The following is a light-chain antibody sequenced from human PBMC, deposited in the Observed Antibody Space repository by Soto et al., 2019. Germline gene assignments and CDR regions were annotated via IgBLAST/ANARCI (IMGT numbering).Light chain of an antibody. V-gene: IGKV3-20*01. Sequence: EIVLTQSPATLSLSPGERAALSCRASQSVSSYLAWYQQKPGQAPRLLIYGASSRATGIPDRFSGSGSGTDFTLTIRRLEPEDFALYYCQQYGRSQTFGQGTKVDIK. CDR3: QQYGRSQT. J-gene: IGKJ1*01. CDR1: QSVSSY. CDR2: GAS.